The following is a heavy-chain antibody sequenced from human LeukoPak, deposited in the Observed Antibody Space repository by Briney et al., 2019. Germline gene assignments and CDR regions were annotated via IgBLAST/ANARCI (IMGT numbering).Heavy chain of an antibody. CDR3: AKDITAGISWYFDY. CDR1: GFTSVDYA. V-gene: IGHV3-9*02. CDR2: ISWNSGSI. J-gene: IGHJ4*02. D-gene: IGHD6-13*01. Sequence: ALRLSCAASGFTSVDYAMHWVRHAPGESLEWGSGISWNSGSIDSADSVKGRFTISRDNATNSLYMQMNSLRDAETALYYSAKDITAGISWYFDYWGQGALVTASS.